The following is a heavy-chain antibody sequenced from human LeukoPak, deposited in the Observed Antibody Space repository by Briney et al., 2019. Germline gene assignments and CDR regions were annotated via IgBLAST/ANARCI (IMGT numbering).Heavy chain of an antibody. D-gene: IGHD3-3*01. CDR1: GFTFSSYA. V-gene: IGHV3-30*04. CDR3: ARGSGQNGSGDY. CDR2: ISSDGSNK. J-gene: IGHJ4*02. Sequence: GGSLRLSCAASGFTFSSYAMYWVRQAPGKGLEWVAVISSDGSNKYYADSVKGRFTISRDNSKNTLYLQMNSLRAEDTAVYYCARGSGQNGSGDYWGQGTLVTVSS.